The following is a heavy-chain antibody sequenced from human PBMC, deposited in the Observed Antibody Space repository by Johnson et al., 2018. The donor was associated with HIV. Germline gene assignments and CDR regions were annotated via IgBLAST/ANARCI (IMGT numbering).Heavy chain of an antibody. CDR3: ARDMRQAAAETEAFDI. CDR1: GFTFSSYA. Sequence: QVQLVESGGGVVQPGRSLRLSCAASGFTFSSYAMHWVRQAPGKGLEWVAVISYDGSNKYYADSVQGRFTISRDNSKNTLYLQMNSLRAEDTAVYYCARDMRQAAAETEAFDIWGQGTMVTVSS. V-gene: IGHV3-30*04. D-gene: IGHD6-13*01. CDR2: ISYDGSNK. J-gene: IGHJ3*02.